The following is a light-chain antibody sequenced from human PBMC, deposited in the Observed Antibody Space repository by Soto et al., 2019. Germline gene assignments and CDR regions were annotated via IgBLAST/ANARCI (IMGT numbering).Light chain of an antibody. CDR3: SSYTSSSTRDV. Sequence: QSVLTQPASVSGAAGQSITISCTGTSSDVGGYNYVSWYQQHPGKAPKLMIYDVSNRPSGVSNRFSGSKSGNTASLTISGLQAEDEADYYCSSYTSSSTRDVFGTGTKVTVL. CDR1: SSDVGGYNY. J-gene: IGLJ1*01. CDR2: DVS. V-gene: IGLV2-14*01.